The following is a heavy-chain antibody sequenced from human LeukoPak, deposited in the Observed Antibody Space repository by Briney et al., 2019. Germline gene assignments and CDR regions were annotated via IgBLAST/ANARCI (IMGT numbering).Heavy chain of an antibody. CDR3: ARDDGSSYYYEYFDY. D-gene: IGHD3-22*01. J-gene: IGHJ4*02. CDR2: IGAYNGNT. CDR1: GYTFTSYG. Sequence: ASVKVSCKASGYTFTSYGISWVRQAPGQGLEWMGWIGAYNGNTNYAQNLQGRVTLTTDTSTSTAYMELRSLISDDTAVYYRARDDGSSYYYEYFDYWGQGTLVTVSS. V-gene: IGHV1-18*01.